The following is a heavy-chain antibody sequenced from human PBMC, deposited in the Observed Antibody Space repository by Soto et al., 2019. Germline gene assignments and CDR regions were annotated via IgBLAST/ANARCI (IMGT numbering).Heavy chain of an antibody. CDR2: ISYGGST. V-gene: IGHV4-31*03. D-gene: IGHD5-12*01. CDR1: GGSINSGGYC. J-gene: IGHJ4*02. Sequence: QVQLQESGPGLVKPSQTLSLTCTVSGGSINSGGYCWSWIRQHPGKGLDWIGCISYGGSTSYNPSRKSRVTTSVDTSKHQFSLKLTSVTAADTAVYYCSRGLRVWGQGALITVSS. CDR3: SRGLRV.